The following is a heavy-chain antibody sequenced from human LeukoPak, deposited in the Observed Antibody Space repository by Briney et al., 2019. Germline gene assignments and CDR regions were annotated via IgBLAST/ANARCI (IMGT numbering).Heavy chain of an antibody. Sequence: QPRGSLRLSCVASGFTFGTYGMSWVRQAPGKGLEWVAVAGHSVETTHHADSVRGRFFVSRDNSKNTVHLQMNSLRVEDTALYYCTKDSFTVVRGVGSGDGFAVWGQGTMVTVSS. CDR2: AGHSVETT. V-gene: IGHV3-23*01. CDR3: TKDSFTVVRGVGSGDGFAV. D-gene: IGHD3-10*01. J-gene: IGHJ3*01. CDR1: GFTFGTYG.